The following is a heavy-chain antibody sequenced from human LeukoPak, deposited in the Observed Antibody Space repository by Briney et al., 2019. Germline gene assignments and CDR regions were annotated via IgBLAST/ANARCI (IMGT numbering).Heavy chain of an antibody. J-gene: IGHJ4*02. V-gene: IGHV3-66*01. Sequence: GGSLRLSCAASGFTVSSNYMSWVRQTPGKGLAWVSALYSGGNTYHADSVKGRFTISRDNSKNMLFLQMNSLRAEDTAVYYCARVGRGDTYGYVDYWGQGTLVTVSS. CDR1: GFTVSSNY. CDR3: ARVGRGDTYGYVDY. CDR2: LYSGGNT. D-gene: IGHD5-18*01.